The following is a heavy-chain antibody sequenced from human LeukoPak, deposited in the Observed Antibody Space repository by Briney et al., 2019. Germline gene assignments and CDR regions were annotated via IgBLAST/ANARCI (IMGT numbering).Heavy chain of an antibody. CDR1: GGSISSGSYY. Sequence: SETLSLTRTVSGGSISSGSYYWSWIRPPAGQELEWIGRIYTSGSSNSNPSLKSRLTISVSTSKIPLSLKLSTAAAAAPAFHYCATPPAGYSSSWYGNWGQGSLVTVSS. V-gene: IGHV4-61*02. CDR3: ATPPAGYSSSWYGN. CDR2: IYTSGSS. D-gene: IGHD6-13*01. J-gene: IGHJ4*02.